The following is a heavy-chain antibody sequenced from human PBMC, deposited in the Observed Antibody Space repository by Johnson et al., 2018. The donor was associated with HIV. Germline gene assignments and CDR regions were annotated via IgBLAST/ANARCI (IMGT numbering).Heavy chain of an antibody. Sequence: VQLVESGGALVQPGRSLRLSCAASGFTFSSYDMHWVRQATGKGLEWVSAIGTAGDTYYPGSVTGRFTISRENAKNSLYLQMNRLGAGDKAVYYCARRADALVIWGQGTKVTVSS. V-gene: IGHV3-13*01. CDR1: GFTFSSYD. J-gene: IGHJ3*02. CDR2: IGTAGDT. CDR3: ARRADALVI.